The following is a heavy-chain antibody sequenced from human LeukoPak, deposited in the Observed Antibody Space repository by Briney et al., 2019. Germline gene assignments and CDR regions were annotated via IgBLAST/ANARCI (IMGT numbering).Heavy chain of an antibody. CDR3: AKGMHSSDWYLFDC. CDR2: VSGSGGTI. CDR1: GFTFSSHA. D-gene: IGHD6-19*01. J-gene: IGHJ4*02. Sequence: GGSLRLSCVASGFTFSSHAMSWVRQAPGKGLEWVSVVSGSGGTIYYADSVKGRFTISRDNSKNTLYLQMNSLRAEDTAVYYCAKGMHSSDWYLFDCWGQGTLITVSS. V-gene: IGHV3-23*01.